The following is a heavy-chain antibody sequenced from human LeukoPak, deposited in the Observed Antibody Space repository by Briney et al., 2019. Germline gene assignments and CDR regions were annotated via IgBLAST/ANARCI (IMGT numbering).Heavy chain of an antibody. CDR1: GFTFSSYS. CDR2: INTVASYI. V-gene: IGHV3-21*06. Sequence: GGSLRLSCAASGFTFSSYSMNWVRQAPGKGLEWVSSINTVASYIYYADSVKGRFTISRDNAKNSLYLQVNSLRAEDTGVYYCARLRRNSDKSGFYYYYDYWGQGTLVTVSS. J-gene: IGHJ4*02. D-gene: IGHD3-22*01. CDR3: ARLRRNSDKSGFYYYYDY.